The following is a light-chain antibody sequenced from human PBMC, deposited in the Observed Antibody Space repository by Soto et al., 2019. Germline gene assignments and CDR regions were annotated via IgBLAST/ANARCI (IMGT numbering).Light chain of an antibody. V-gene: IGKV3-20*01. J-gene: IGKJ5*01. CDR3: QQYGSSLIT. CDR1: QSVSSSY. CDR2: GAS. Sequence: EIVLTQAPGTPSLSPGERATRSCRASQSVSSSYLAWYQQKPGQAPRLLIYGASSSATGIPDRFSGSGSGTDFTLTISRLEPEDFAEYYYQQYGSSLITFGQVTRLEI.